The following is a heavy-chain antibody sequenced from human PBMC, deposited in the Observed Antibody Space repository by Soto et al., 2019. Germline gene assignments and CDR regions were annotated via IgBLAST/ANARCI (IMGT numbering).Heavy chain of an antibody. CDR1: GYTFTSYG. V-gene: IGHV1-18*01. CDR3: AREHPAFYSGYVDFDY. Sequence: QVQLVQSGAEVKKPGASVKVSCKASGYTFTSYGISWVRQAPGQGLERMGWISAYNGNTNYAQKLQGRVTMTTDTSTSTAYMELRSLRSDDTAVYYCAREHPAFYSGYVDFDYWGQGTLVTVSS. CDR2: ISAYNGNT. D-gene: IGHD5-12*01. J-gene: IGHJ4*02.